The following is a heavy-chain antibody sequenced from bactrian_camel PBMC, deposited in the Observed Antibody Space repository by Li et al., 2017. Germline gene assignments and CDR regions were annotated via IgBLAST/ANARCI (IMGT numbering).Heavy chain of an antibody. CDR2: ILNDVSTT. Sequence: QVQLVESGGGLVQPGGSLRLSCAASGFTFTSDGMHWVRQAPGKGLEWVSAILNDVSTTYYADSVKGRFTISRDNAKNTLSLQMNSLKPEDTAMYYCGRGYSKGFGPNCQYNFSGRGTQVTDSPRGTQVTVS. J-gene: IGHJ4*01. D-gene: IGHD3*01. V-gene: IGHV3S6*01. CDR1: GFTFTSDG.